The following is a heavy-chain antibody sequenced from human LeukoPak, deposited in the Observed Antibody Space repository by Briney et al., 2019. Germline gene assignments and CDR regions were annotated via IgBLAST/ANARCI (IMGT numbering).Heavy chain of an antibody. Sequence: GGSLRLSCAASGFTFSTYAMHWVRQAPGKGLEYVSSITSNGDNTYYANSVKGRFTISRDNSKNTLYLQMGSLRAEDMAVYYCARDRAGNGDHWGQGTLVTVSS. CDR1: GFTFSTYA. CDR3: ARDRAGNGDH. D-gene: IGHD4-23*01. J-gene: IGHJ4*02. V-gene: IGHV3-64*01. CDR2: ITSNGDNT.